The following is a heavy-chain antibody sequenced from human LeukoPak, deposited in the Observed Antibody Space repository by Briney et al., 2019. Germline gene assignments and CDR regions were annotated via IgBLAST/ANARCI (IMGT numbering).Heavy chain of an antibody. CDR3: AKDRASGRSPYYYYYGMDV. V-gene: IGHV3-30*18. CDR1: GFTFSRYG. J-gene: IGHJ6*02. D-gene: IGHD2-15*01. CDR2: ISYDGSNK. Sequence: QPGGSLRLSCAATGFTFSRYGMHWVRQAPGKGLEWVAVISYDGSNKYYADSVKGRFTISRDNSKDTLYLQMNSLRAEDTAVYYCAKDRASGRSPYYYYYGMDVWGQGTTVTVSS.